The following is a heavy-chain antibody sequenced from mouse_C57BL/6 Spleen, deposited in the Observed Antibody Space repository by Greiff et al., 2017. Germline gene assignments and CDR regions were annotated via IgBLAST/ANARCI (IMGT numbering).Heavy chain of an antibody. CDR2: IDPSDSYT. CDR1: GYTFTSYW. CDR3: ARRATPYAMDY. J-gene: IGHJ4*01. Sequence: QVQLQQSGAELVMPGASVKLSCKASGYTFTSYWMHWVKQRPGQGLEWIGEIDPSDSYTNYNQKFKGKSTLTVDKSSSTAYMQLSNLTSEDSAVYYCARRATPYAMDYWGQGTSVTVSS. V-gene: IGHV1-69*01. D-gene: IGHD3-1*01.